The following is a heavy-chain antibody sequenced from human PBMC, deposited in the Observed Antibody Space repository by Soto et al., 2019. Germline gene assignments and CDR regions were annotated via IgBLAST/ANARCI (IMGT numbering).Heavy chain of an antibody. CDR2: ISSSGSTT. CDR1: GFTFYTYE. D-gene: IGHD3-10*01. J-gene: IGHJ3*01. Sequence: EVQLVESGGGLVQPGGSLRLSCAASGFTFYTYEMNWVRQAPGKGLEWVSYISSSGSTTYYADSVKGRFTISRDNAKNSLNLQMNSLRAEDTAIYDCATRSGGGGAFDFWGQGTMVTVSS. V-gene: IGHV3-48*03. CDR3: ATRSGGGGAFDF.